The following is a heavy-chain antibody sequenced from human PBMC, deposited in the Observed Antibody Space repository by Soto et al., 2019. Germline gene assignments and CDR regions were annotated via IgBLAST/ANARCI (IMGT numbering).Heavy chain of an antibody. CDR3: ATSKKGYNWNYFEH. Sequence: XETLSLPCAVSGASISGSYYYWAWLRQSPGKVPEWIVSVFYTGFTSYNPSLESRVSVSVDTSKSQFSLKLSAVTAADTAVYYCATSKKGYNWNYFEHWGQGALVTVSS. V-gene: IGHV4-39*01. CDR1: GASISGSYYY. J-gene: IGHJ4*02. CDR2: VFYTGFT. D-gene: IGHD1-20*01.